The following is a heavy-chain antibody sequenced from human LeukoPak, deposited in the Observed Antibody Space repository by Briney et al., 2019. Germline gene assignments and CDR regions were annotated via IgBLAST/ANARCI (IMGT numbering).Heavy chain of an antibody. CDR3: ARGHIVVVPAATDYYYYYMDV. Sequence: ASVKVSCKGSGGTFSSYAISWVRQAPGQGLEWMGGIIPIFGTANYAQKFQGRVTITTDESTSTAYMELSSLRSEDTAVYYCARGHIVVVPAATDYYYYYMDVWGKGTTVTVSS. D-gene: IGHD2-2*01. V-gene: IGHV1-69*05. J-gene: IGHJ6*03. CDR2: IIPIFGTA. CDR1: GGTFSSYA.